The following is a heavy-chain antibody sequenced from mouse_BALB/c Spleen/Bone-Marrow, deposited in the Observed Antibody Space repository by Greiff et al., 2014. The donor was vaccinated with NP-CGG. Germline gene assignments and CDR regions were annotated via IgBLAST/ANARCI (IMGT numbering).Heavy chain of an antibody. D-gene: IGHD3-1*01. V-gene: IGHV1-5*01. CDR2: IYPGNSDT. CDR3: TTLARNNFDY. CDR1: GYTFSNYW. Sequence: QLQQSGTVLARPGAAVKMSCKASGYTFSNYWMHWVKQRPGQGLEWIGTIYPGNSDTTYNQNFKGKAKLTAVTSTSTAYMELSSLTNEDSAVYYCTTLARNNFDYWGQGTTLTVSS. J-gene: IGHJ2*01.